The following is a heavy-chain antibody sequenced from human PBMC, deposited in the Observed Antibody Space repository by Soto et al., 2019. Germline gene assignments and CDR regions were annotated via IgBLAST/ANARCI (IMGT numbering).Heavy chain of an antibody. V-gene: IGHV3-11*05. CDR3: ARKMSQGLRFGGNFDY. J-gene: IGHJ4*02. CDR2: ISSSSSYT. Sequence: QVQLVESGGGLVKPGGSLRLSCAASGFTFSDYYMSWIRQAPGKGLEWVSYISSSSSYTNYADSVKGRSTISRDNAKNSLYLQMNSLRAEDTAVYYCARKMSQGLRFGGNFDYWGQGTLVTVSS. CDR1: GFTFSDYY. D-gene: IGHD5-12*01.